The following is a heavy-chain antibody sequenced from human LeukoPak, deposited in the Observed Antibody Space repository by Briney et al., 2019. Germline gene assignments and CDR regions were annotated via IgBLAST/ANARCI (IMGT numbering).Heavy chain of an antibody. J-gene: IGHJ4*02. Sequence: PSETLSLTCTVSGGSISSGSYYWSWIRQPPGKGLEWIGYIYYSGSTNYNPSLKSRVTISVDTSKNQFSLKLSSVTAADTAVYYCARGYSSGWYGSGYYFDYWGQGTLVTVSS. CDR2: IYYSGST. CDR1: GGSISSGSYY. D-gene: IGHD6-19*01. V-gene: IGHV4-61*01. CDR3: ARGYSSGWYGSGYYFDY.